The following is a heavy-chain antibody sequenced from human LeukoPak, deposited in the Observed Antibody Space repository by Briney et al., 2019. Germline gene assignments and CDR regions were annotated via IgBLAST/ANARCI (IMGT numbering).Heavy chain of an antibody. CDR2: INWNGDST. D-gene: IGHD6-19*01. CDR1: GFSFDGYG. V-gene: IGHV3-20*01. CDR3: ARASGIAVANNWFDP. J-gene: IGHJ5*02. Sequence: GGSLRLFCAVSGFSFDGYGMGWVRQAPGKGLELVSGINWNGDSTGYADSVKGRFTISRDNAKNSLYLQMNSLRAEDTALYHCARASGIAVANNWFDPWGQGTLVTVSS.